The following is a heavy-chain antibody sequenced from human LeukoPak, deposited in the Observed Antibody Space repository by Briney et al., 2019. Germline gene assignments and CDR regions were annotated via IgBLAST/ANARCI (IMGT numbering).Heavy chain of an antibody. CDR2: IEHSGST. CDR1: GGSFTGCY. Sequence: PSETLSLTCAVYGGSFTGCYWNWIRQPPGKGLEWIGEIEHSGSTKYNPSLRSRVTISADTSKNQFSLKMSSVTAADTAVYYCARGRDHPDYWGQGTLVTVSS. CDR3: ARGRDHPDY. V-gene: IGHV4-34*01. D-gene: IGHD2-21*02. J-gene: IGHJ4*02.